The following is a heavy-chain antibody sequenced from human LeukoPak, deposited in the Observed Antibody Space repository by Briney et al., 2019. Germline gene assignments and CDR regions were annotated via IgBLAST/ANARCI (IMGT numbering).Heavy chain of an antibody. CDR1: GGSISSGDYY. CDR2: IYYSGST. D-gene: IGHD3-22*01. J-gene: IGHJ3*02. CDR3: ARDGTNYYDSSGNDAFDI. Sequence: PSETLSLTCTVSGGSISSGDYYWSWIRQPPGKGLEWIGYIYYSGSTYYNPSLKSRVTISVDTSKNQFSLKLSSVTAADTAVYYCARDGTNYYDSSGNDAFDIWGQGTMVTASS. V-gene: IGHV4-30-4*01.